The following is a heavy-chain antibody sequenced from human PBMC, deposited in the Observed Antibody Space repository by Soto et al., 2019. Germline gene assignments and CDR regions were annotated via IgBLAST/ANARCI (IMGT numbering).Heavy chain of an antibody. Sequence: PXGSLRLSCAASGFTFSSYRMNWVRQAPGKGLEWVSSISSSSSYIYYADSVKGRFTISRDNAKNSLYLQMNSLRAEDTAVYYCAREHCSSNRCYTGNWFDTWGQGTLVTVSS. CDR2: ISSSSSYI. CDR3: AREHCSSNRCYTGNWFDT. J-gene: IGHJ5*02. V-gene: IGHV3-21*01. D-gene: IGHD2-2*02. CDR1: GFTFSSYR.